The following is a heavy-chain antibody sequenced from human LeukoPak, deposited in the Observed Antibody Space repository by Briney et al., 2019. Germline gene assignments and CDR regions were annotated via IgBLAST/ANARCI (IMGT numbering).Heavy chain of an antibody. CDR1: GDSVSSNSAA. J-gene: IGHJ3*02. Sequence: SQTLSLTCAISGDSVSSNSAAWTWIRQSPSRGLEWLGRTYYRSKWYNDYAVSVKSRITVNPDTSKNQFSLQLNSVTPEDTAVYYCTRARDAFTRKSVFDIWGQGTMVTVSS. CDR2: TYYRSKWYN. D-gene: IGHD3-16*01. V-gene: IGHV6-1*01. CDR3: TRARDAFTRKSVFDI.